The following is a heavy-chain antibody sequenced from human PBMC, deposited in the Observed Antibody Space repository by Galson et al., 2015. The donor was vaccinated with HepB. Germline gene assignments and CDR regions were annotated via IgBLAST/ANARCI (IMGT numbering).Heavy chain of an antibody. V-gene: IGHV3-7*01. J-gene: IGHJ4*02. CDR2: IKQDGSEK. Sequence: SLRLSCAASGFTFSSYWMSWVRQAPGKGLEWVANIKQDGSEKYYVDSVKGRFTISRDNAKNSLYLQMNSLRAEDTAVYYCARADSFVVVVIAPFDYWGQGTLVTVSS. CDR3: ARADSFVVVVIAPFDY. D-gene: IGHD3-22*01. CDR1: GFTFSSYW.